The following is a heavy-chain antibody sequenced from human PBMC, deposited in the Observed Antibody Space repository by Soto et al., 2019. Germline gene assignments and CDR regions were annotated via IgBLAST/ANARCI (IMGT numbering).Heavy chain of an antibody. D-gene: IGHD6-13*01. CDR2: IFSNDEK. CDR3: APTYSTSWYFFDP. J-gene: IGHJ5*02. CDR1: GFSLSNAGLG. Sequence: QVTVKESGPVLVKPTETLTLTCTVSGFSLSNAGLGVSWIRQPPGKALEWLAHIFSNDEKSYSTSLKSRLTLSKDTSKSQVVLTMTNMDPVDTATYYCAPTYSTSWYFFDPWGQGTLVTVSS. V-gene: IGHV2-26*01.